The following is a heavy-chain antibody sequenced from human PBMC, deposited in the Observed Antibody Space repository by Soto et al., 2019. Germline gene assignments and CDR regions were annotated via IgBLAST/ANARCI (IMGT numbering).Heavy chain of an antibody. CDR3: AREWFDYYGMDV. Sequence: GGSLRLSCAASGFTFCSYAMHGVRQAPGKGLEWVAVISYDGSNKYYADSVKGRFTISRDNSKNTLYLQMNSLRAEDTAVYYCAREWFDYYGMDVWGQGTTVTVSS. CDR2: ISYDGSNK. J-gene: IGHJ6*02. V-gene: IGHV3-30-3*01. CDR1: GFTFCSYA. D-gene: IGHD3-22*01.